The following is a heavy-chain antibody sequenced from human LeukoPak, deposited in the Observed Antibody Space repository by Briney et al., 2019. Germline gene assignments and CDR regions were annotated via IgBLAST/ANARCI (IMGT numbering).Heavy chain of an antibody. Sequence: GGSLRLSCTASGFTFSNYWMHWVRQAPGKGLVWVSRIDTDGSSTSYADSVKGRLTISRDNAKNTLFLQMNSLRAEDTAVYYCARALYDFWSGYYIANYMDVWGKGTPVTVSS. CDR1: GFTFSNYW. D-gene: IGHD3-3*01. CDR2: IDTDGSST. CDR3: ARALYDFWSGYYIANYMDV. V-gene: IGHV3-74*01. J-gene: IGHJ6*03.